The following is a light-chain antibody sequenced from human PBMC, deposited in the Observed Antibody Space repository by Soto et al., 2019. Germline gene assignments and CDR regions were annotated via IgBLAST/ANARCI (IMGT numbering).Light chain of an antibody. CDR3: QQYNNWHTLT. CDR1: QSVSSN. CDR2: GAS. Sequence: ETVMTHSPSTLSVSPGLRSTLSCRASQSVSSNLALYQQKPGQAPRLLIYGASNRATGIPDRFSGSGSETEFTLTISSLKSEDFAVYYCQQYNNWHTLTFGGGTKVDI. V-gene: IGKV3D-15*01. J-gene: IGKJ4*01.